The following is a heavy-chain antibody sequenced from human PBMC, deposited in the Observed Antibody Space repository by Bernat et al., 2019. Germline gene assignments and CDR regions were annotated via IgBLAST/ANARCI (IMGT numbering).Heavy chain of an antibody. CDR3: ARTANYYDSSGYETGRAFDI. D-gene: IGHD3-22*01. V-gene: IGHV3-11*06. J-gene: IGHJ3*02. CDR2: ISSSSSYT. CDR1: GFIFSDYY. Sequence: QVQLVESGGGLVKPGGSLRLSCAASGFIFSDYYMSWIRQAPGKGLEWVSYISSSSSYTNSADSVKGRFTISRDNAKNSLYLQMNSLRAEDTAVYYCARTANYYDSSGYETGRAFDIWGQGTMVIVSS.